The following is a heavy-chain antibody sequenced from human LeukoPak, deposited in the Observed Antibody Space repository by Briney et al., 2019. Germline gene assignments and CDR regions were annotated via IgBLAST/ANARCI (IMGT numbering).Heavy chain of an antibody. CDR1: GFTFSNYA. CDR3: AKWGDYDILTGYYDSDY. J-gene: IGHJ4*02. CDR2: IVGSGGST. Sequence: GGSLRLSCAASGFTFSNYAISWVRQAPGKGLEWVSAIVGSGGSTYYADSVKGRFTISRDNPKNTLYLQMNSLRAEDTAVYYCAKWGDYDILTGYYDSDYWGQGTLVTVSS. D-gene: IGHD3-9*01. V-gene: IGHV3-23*01.